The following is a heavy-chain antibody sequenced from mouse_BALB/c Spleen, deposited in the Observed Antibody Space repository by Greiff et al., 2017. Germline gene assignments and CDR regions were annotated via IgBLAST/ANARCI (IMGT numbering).Heavy chain of an antibody. V-gene: IGHV1S56*01. CDR2: IYPGDGST. CDR1: GYTFTSYY. Sequence: QVQLKESGPELVKPGASVKMSCKASGYTFTSYYIHWVKQRPGQGLEWIGWIYPGDGSTKYNEKFKGKTTLTADKSSSTAYMLLSSLTSEDSAIYFCARRSLDGYGFAYWGQGTLVTVSA. J-gene: IGHJ3*01. CDR3: ARRSLDGYGFAY. D-gene: IGHD2-3*01.